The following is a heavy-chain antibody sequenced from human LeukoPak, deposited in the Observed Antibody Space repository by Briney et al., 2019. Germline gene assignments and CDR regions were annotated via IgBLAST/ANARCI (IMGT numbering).Heavy chain of an antibody. CDR1: GYTFSGYF. J-gene: IGHJ6*03. V-gene: IGHV1-2*02. D-gene: IGHD5-12*01. CDR3: ARGDMVATNDYYYYMDV. Sequence: VASVKVSCKASGYTFSGYFIHWVRQAPGQGLEWMGWINPNSGGTNYAQKFQGRVTMTRDTSISTAYMELSRLRSDDTAVYYCARGDMVATNDYYYYMDVWGKGTTVTISS. CDR2: INPNSGGT.